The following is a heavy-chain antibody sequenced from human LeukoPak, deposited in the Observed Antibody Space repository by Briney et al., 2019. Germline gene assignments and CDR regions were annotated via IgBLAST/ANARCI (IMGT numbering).Heavy chain of an antibody. CDR1: GGSISSYY. Sequence: PSETLSLTCTVSGGSISSYYWNWIRQPPGKGLEWIGYIYYSGSTNYNPSLKSRVTISVDTSKNQFSLKLSSVAAADTAVYYCARGGWYPESFQHWGQGALVTVSS. V-gene: IGHV4-59*01. J-gene: IGHJ1*01. D-gene: IGHD6-19*01. CDR3: ARGGWYPESFQH. CDR2: IYYSGST.